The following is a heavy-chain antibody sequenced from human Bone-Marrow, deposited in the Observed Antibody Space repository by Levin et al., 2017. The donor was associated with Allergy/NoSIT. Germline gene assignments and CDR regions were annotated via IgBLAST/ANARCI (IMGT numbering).Heavy chain of an antibody. J-gene: IGHJ4*02. CDR1: GFTFSSYS. CDR2: ISSSSSYI. Sequence: GGSLRLSCAASGFTFSSYSMNWVRQAPGKGLEWVSSISSSSSYIYYADSVKGRFTISRDNAKNSLYLQMNSLRAEDTAVYYCARGIGQQLVLGFDYWGQGTLVTVSS. V-gene: IGHV3-21*01. D-gene: IGHD6-13*01. CDR3: ARGIGQQLVLGFDY.